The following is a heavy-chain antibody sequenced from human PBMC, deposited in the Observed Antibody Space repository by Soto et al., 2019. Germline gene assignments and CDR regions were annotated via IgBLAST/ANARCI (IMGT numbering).Heavy chain of an antibody. Sequence: SETLSLTCTVSGGSISSGGYYWSWIRQYPGKGLEWIGYIYYSGSTFYNPSLKSRVTISLDTSKNQFSLKLSSVTAADTAVYYCARDGYSGYLSLHYWGQGTLVTVSS. CDR3: ARDGYSGYLSLHY. D-gene: IGHD5-12*01. CDR2: IYYSGST. CDR1: GGSISSGGYY. V-gene: IGHV4-31*03. J-gene: IGHJ4*02.